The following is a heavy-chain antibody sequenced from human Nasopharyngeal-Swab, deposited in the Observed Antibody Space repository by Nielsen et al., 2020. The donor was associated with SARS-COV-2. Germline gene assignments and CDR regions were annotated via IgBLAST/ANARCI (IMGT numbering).Heavy chain of an antibody. V-gene: IGHV3-74*01. D-gene: IGHD3-10*01. CDR3: ASITMVQGSPRYYYGMDV. CDR2: INSDGSST. CDR1: GFTFSSYW. Sequence: GESLKISCSASGFTFSSYWVHWVRQAPGKRLVWVSRINSDGSSTSYADSVKGRFTISRDNAKNTLYLQMNSLRAEDTAVYYCASITMVQGSPRYYYGMDVWGQGTTVTVSS. J-gene: IGHJ6*02.